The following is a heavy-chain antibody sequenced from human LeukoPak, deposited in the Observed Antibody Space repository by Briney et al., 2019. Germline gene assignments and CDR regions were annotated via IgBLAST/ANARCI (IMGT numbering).Heavy chain of an antibody. CDR1: GFTFSNYW. Sequence: PGGSLRLSCAASGFTFSNYWMSWVRQAPGKGLEWVANIKQDGSEKYYVDSVKGRFTISRDNAKNSLYLQMNSLRAEDTAVYYCARVGGLVATIADYWGQGTLVTVSS. J-gene: IGHJ4*02. CDR2: IKQDGSEK. CDR3: ARVGGLVATIADY. V-gene: IGHV3-7*01. D-gene: IGHD5-12*01.